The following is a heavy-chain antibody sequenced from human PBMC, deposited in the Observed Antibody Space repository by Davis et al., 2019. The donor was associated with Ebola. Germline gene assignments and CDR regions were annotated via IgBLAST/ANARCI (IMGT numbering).Heavy chain of an antibody. CDR1: GFTFDDYA. CDR3: AKEPLVGDYGVDV. J-gene: IGHJ6*02. Sequence: GGSLRLSCAASGFTFDDYAMHWVRQAPGKGLEWVSLISGDGGSTYYADSVKGRFTISRDNSKNTLYLQMNSLRAEDTAVYYCAKEPLVGDYGVDVWGQGTTVTVSS. V-gene: IGHV3-43*02. CDR2: ISGDGGST. D-gene: IGHD6-6*01.